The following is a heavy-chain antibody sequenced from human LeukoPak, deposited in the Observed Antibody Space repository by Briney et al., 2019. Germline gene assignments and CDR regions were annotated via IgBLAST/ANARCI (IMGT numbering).Heavy chain of an antibody. CDR3: ARNETTGLQRTPYYHSYVDV. CDR2: IYYSGST. Sequence: PETLSLSCTVSGGSITNNAYYWAWIRQPPGKGLEWIGSIYYSGSTHYNPSLKSRLTISVDTSKNQFSLKLSSVTAADTAVYYCARNETTGLQRTPYYHSYVDVWGKGTRVTVTS. V-gene: IGHV4-39*01. CDR1: GGSITNNAYY. D-gene: IGHD4-11*01. J-gene: IGHJ6*03.